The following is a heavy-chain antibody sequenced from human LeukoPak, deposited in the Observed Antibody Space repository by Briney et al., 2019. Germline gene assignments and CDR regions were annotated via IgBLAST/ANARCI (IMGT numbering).Heavy chain of an antibody. D-gene: IGHD5-12*01. Sequence: ASVKVSRKASGYIFTNYAMHWMRQAPGQRLEWMAWINAGNGNTKYSQKFQGRVTITRDTSASAAYMELSSLRSEDTAVYYCARYSGYDYYFDYWGQGTLVTVSS. V-gene: IGHV1-3*01. CDR3: ARYSGYDYYFDY. J-gene: IGHJ4*02. CDR2: INAGNGNT. CDR1: GYIFTNYA.